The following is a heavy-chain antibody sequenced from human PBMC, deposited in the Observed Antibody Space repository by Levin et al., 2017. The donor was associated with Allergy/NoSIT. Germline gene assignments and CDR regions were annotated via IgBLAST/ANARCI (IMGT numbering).Heavy chain of an antibody. CDR1: GFTFSSYG. D-gene: IGHD2-2*01. V-gene: IGHV3-30*03. CDR3: ARGGCDRTSCLDH. J-gene: IGHJ4*02. CDR2: ISYDGSNK. Sequence: GGSLRLSCAASGFTFSSYGMHWVRQAPGKGLEWVAVISYDGSNKYYADSVKGRFTISRDNSKNTLYLQMNSLGEEDTAVYFCARGGCDRTSCLDHWGQGILVTVSS.